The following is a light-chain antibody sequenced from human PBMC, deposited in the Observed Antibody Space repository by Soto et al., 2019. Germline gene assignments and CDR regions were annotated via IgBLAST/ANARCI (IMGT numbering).Light chain of an antibody. Sequence: EIVMTQSPVTLSVSPGERVTLSCRASQSVSSNLAWYQQRPGQAPRLLIYEASTRATGVPDRFSGSGYGRTCTLTISSLQPEDFAVYYCQRYNDWPYIFGQGTKLEIK. V-gene: IGKV3-15*01. CDR3: QRYNDWPYI. CDR1: QSVSSN. J-gene: IGKJ2*01. CDR2: EAS.